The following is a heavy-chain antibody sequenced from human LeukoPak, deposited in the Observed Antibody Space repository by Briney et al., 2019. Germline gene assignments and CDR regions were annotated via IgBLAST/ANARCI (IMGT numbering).Heavy chain of an antibody. D-gene: IGHD6-19*01. CDR3: AKVVRSGGWFGGGSATRLDP. Sequence: PGGSLRLSCAASGFTLSSYAMSWVRQAPGKGLEWVSAISGSGASTYYADSVKGRFTISRDNSKNTLYLQMNSLRAEDTAVYYCAKVVRSGGWFGGGSATRLDPWGQGTLVTVSS. CDR2: ISGSGAST. V-gene: IGHV3-23*01. J-gene: IGHJ5*02. CDR1: GFTLSSYA.